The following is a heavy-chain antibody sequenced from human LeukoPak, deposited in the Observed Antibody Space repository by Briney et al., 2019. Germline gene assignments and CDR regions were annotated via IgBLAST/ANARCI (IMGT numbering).Heavy chain of an antibody. D-gene: IGHD1-1*01. CDR3: ARRAYSAAYWKHFDY. Sequence: SSETLSLTCAVSGGSISSSNWWSWVRQPPGKGLEWTGEIYHSGSTNYNPSLKSRVTISVDTSKNQFSLKLNSVTAADTAVYFCARRAYSAAYWKHFDYWGQGTLVTVSS. V-gene: IGHV4-4*02. J-gene: IGHJ4*02. CDR1: GGSISSSNW. CDR2: IYHSGST.